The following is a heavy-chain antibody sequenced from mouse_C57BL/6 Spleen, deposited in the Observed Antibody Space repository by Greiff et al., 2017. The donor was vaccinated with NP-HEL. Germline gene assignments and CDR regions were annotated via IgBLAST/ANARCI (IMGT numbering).Heavy chain of an antibody. CDR2: IDPSDSYT. D-gene: IGHD2-12*01. CDR3: ARRRYDAFDY. V-gene: IGHV1-50*01. J-gene: IGHJ2*01. Sequence: VQLQQPGAELVKPGASVKLSCKASGYTFTSYWMQWVKQRPGQGLEWIGEIDPSDSYTNYNQKFKGKATLTVDTSSSTAYMQLSSLTSEDSAVYYCARRRYDAFDYWGQGTTLTVSS. CDR1: GYTFTSYW.